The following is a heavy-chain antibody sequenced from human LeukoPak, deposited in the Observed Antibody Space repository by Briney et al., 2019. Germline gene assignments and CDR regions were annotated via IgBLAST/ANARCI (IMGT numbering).Heavy chain of an antibody. CDR3: ARASLVDYPTLDY. V-gene: IGHV1-8*01. D-gene: IGHD4-11*01. CDR2: MNPNSGDT. Sequence: ASVKVSCKASGYNFTSYDINWVRQATGQEPEWMGWMNPNSGDTGSVQKLQARVTMTWGTSIDTAYMDLTGLTSEDTAVYYCARASLVDYPTLDYWGQGTLVTVSS. CDR1: GYNFTSYD. J-gene: IGHJ4*02.